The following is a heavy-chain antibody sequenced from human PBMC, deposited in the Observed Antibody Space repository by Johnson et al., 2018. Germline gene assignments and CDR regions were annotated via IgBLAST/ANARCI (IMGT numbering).Heavy chain of an antibody. CDR3: ARVHYYGAGSYYRYYYYCGMDV. Sequence: QVQLVESGAEVKKPGSSVKVSCKASGGTFSSYAISWVRQAPGQGLEWMGGIIPIFGTANYAQKFQGRVTITADESTSTAYMELSSLRAEDTAVYSCARVHYYGAGSYYRYYYYCGMDVWGQGTTVTVSS. CDR1: GGTFSSYA. J-gene: IGHJ6*02. D-gene: IGHD3-10*01. CDR2: IIPIFGTA. V-gene: IGHV1-69*01.